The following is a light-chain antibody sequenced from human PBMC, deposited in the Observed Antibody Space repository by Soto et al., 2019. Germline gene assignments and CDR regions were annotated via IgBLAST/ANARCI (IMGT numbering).Light chain of an antibody. CDR2: GAS. J-gene: IGKJ1*01. V-gene: IGKV3-20*01. Sequence: EIVMTQSPATLSVSPGERAALSCRASQSVSSDLAWYQHKPGQAPRLLIYGASSRATGIPDRFSGSGSGTDFTLTISRLEPEDFAVYYCQQYGSSLPITFGQGTKVDIK. CDR1: QSVSSD. CDR3: QQYGSSLPIT.